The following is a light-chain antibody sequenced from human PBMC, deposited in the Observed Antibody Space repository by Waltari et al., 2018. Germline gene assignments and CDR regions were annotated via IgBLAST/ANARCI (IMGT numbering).Light chain of an antibody. CDR2: GTS. CDR3: QSYDSSLSGWV. Sequence: QSVLTQPPSVSGAPGQRVTISCTGSTSNIGAGYDVHWYQHLPGKAPKLLIYGTSNRPSGVPDRFSGSKSGTSASLAITGLQAEDEADYYCQSYDSSLSGWVFGGGTKLTVL. CDR1: TSNIGAGYD. V-gene: IGLV1-40*01. J-gene: IGLJ2*01.